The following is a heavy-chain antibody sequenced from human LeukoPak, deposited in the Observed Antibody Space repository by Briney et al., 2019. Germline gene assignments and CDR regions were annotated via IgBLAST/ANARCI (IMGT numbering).Heavy chain of an antibody. CDR2: IYTGGST. J-gene: IGHJ4*02. V-gene: IGHV3-66*01. Sequence: GGSLRLSCAAPGFTVSSNYMSWVRQAPGKGLEWVSVIYTGGSTYYADSVKGRFTISRDNSKNTLYLQMNSLRAEDTAVYYCARVAAAGFDYWCQGTLVTVSS. CDR1: GFTVSSNY. D-gene: IGHD6-13*01. CDR3: ARVAAAGFDY.